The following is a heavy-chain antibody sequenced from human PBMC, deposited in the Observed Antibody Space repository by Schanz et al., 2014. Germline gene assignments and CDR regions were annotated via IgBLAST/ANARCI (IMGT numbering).Heavy chain of an antibody. V-gene: IGHV3-74*01. CDR1: GFTFSRYW. D-gene: IGHD5-18*01. Sequence: VRLVESGGGLVQPGGSLRLSCAASGFTFSRYWMHWVRQAPGKGLEWVSRLNFDETYTSYADSVKGRFTISRDNAKNTVYLQMTSLRVEDTAVYYCARGGADSAMAHEYWGRGTLVTVSS. J-gene: IGHJ4*02. CDR2: LNFDETYT. CDR3: ARGGADSAMAHEY.